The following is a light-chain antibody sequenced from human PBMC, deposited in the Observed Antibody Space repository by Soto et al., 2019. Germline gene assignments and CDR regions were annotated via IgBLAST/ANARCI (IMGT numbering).Light chain of an antibody. J-gene: IGKJ3*01. Sequence: AIQLTQSPSSLSASVGDRVTITCRASQGIYSSLAWYQQKPGTAPKLLIYDASSLESWVPSRFSGSGSGTDFTLTISSLQPEDFATYYCQQFNSYPVTFGPGTKVDIK. CDR3: QQFNSYPVT. CDR1: QGIYSS. CDR2: DAS. V-gene: IGKV1-13*02.